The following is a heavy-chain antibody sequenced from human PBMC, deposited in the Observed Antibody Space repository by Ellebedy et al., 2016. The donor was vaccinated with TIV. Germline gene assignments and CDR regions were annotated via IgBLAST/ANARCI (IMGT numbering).Heavy chain of an antibody. CDR1: GYTFTNYG. CDR3: AREGSYSGNWDLFYYGMDV. V-gene: IGHV1-18*01. D-gene: IGHD1-26*01. CDR2: ISIYNGNT. Sequence: AASVKVSCKASGYTFTNYGISWVRQAPGQGLEWMGWISIYNGNTHYAQKVQGRVTMTTDTSTSTAYMELRSLRSADTAVYYCAREGSYSGNWDLFYYGMDVWGQGTTVIVSS. J-gene: IGHJ6*02.